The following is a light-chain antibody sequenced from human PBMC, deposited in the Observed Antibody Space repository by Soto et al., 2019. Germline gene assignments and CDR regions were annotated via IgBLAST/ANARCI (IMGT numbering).Light chain of an antibody. J-gene: IGKJ4*01. V-gene: IGKV2-28*01. Sequence: EIVMTQSPLSLPVTPGAPASISCRSSQRLLHSDGYNYLAWYLQKPGHSPQLLIDLASSRASGVPDRFSGSGSGTDFTLKISRVEAEDVGVYYCMQALQTPTFGGGTKVDI. CDR3: MQALQTPT. CDR1: QRLLHSDGYNY. CDR2: LAS.